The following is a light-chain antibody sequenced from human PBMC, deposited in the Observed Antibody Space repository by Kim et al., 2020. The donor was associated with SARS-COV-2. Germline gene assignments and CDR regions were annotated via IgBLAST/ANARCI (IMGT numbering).Light chain of an antibody. V-gene: IGLV3-1*01. CDR1: KLGDKY. CDR3: QAWDSSTAV. J-gene: IGLJ3*02. CDR2: QHT. Sequence: SYELTQPPSVSVSPGQTASITCSGAKLGDKYAYWYQQKPGQYPVLVIYQHTKRPSGISQRFSGSSSGNTATLTISPAQTVDEADYYCQAWDSSTAVFGGGTQLTVL.